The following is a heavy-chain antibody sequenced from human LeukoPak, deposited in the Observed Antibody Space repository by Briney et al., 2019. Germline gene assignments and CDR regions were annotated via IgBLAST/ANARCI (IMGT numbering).Heavy chain of an antibody. CDR2: ISSDGSDT. D-gene: IGHD6-13*01. CDR1: GFTFRRYG. Sequence: GGSLRLSCAASGFTFRRYGMHWVRQAPGKGLVWVSRISSDGSDTNYADSVKGRFTISRDNAKNTLYLPMNSLRAEDTAVYYCARGSYSLGGFDYWGQGTLVTVSS. J-gene: IGHJ4*02. V-gene: IGHV3-74*01. CDR3: ARGSYSLGGFDY.